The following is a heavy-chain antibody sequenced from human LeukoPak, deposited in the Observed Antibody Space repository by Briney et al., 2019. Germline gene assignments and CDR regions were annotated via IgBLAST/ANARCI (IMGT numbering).Heavy chain of an antibody. Sequence: GASVKVSCKASGYTFTSYGISWVRQAPGQGLEWMGWISAYNGNTNYAQKLQGRVTMTTDTSTSTAYMELRSLRSDDTAVYYCARDLAVVVVAATMHYFDYWGQGTLVTVSS. J-gene: IGHJ4*02. D-gene: IGHD2-15*01. V-gene: IGHV1-18*01. CDR2: ISAYNGNT. CDR3: ARDLAVVVVAATMHYFDY. CDR1: GYTFTSYG.